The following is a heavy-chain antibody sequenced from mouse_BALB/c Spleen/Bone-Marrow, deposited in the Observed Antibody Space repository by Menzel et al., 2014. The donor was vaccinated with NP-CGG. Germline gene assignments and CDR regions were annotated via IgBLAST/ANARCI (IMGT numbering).Heavy chain of an antibody. D-gene: IGHD2-3*01. Sequence: EVKVVESGGGLVQPGGSLKLSCAPSGFTFSDYYMYWVRQTPEKRLEWVAYISNGGDSTYYPDTVKGRFTISRDNAKNTLYLQMSRLKSEDTAMYYCARRGWYYAMDYWGQGTSVTVSS. CDR3: ARRGWYYAMDY. CDR1: GFTFSDYY. J-gene: IGHJ4*01. V-gene: IGHV5-12*01. CDR2: ISNGGDST.